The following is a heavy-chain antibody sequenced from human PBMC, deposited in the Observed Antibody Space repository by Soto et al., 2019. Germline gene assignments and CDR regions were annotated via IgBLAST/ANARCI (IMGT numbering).Heavy chain of an antibody. CDR3: ARDRQSLYGDLYFDY. V-gene: IGHV3-23*01. J-gene: IGHJ4*02. CDR1: GFSFSTFD. Sequence: PGGSLRLSCDASGFSFSTFDMSWVRQAPGRGLQCVAFIRGSDGTTYYADSVRGRFTISRDNSKNTLYLQMNSLRAEDTAVYYCARDRQSLYGDLYFDYWGQGTLVTVSS. CDR2: IRGSDGTT. D-gene: IGHD4-17*01.